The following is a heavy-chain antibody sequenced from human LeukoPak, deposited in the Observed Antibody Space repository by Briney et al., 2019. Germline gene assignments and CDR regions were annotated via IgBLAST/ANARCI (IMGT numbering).Heavy chain of an antibody. V-gene: IGHV4-39*01. CDR2: IYYSGST. CDR1: GDSISSTYYY. D-gene: IGHD3-3*01. Sequence: SEXXSXXCTVSGDSISSTYYYWGWIRQPPGXGLEWSGNIYYSGSTYYNSSLKSRVTISVDTSKKQFSLKLSSVTAADTAIYYCASSAYYDFWSGQFDYWGQGTLVTVSS. J-gene: IGHJ4*02. CDR3: ASSAYYDFWSGQFDY.